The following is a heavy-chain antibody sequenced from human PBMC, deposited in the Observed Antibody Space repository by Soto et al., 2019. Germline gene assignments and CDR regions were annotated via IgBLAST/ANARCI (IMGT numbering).Heavy chain of an antibody. J-gene: IGHJ4*02. Sequence: SETLSLTCAVYGGSFSGYYWSWVRQPPGKGLEWIGEINHSGSTNYNPSLKSRVTISVDTSKNQFSLKLSSVTAADTAVYYCARGHYDYVWGSYRYEYYFDYWGQGTLVTVSS. D-gene: IGHD3-16*02. CDR1: GGSFSGYY. CDR3: ARGHYDYVWGSYRYEYYFDY. V-gene: IGHV4-34*01. CDR2: INHSGST.